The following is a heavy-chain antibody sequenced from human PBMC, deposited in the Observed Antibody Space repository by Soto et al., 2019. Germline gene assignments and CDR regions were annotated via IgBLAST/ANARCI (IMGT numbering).Heavy chain of an antibody. J-gene: IGHJ4*02. CDR1: GYTFTSYY. CDR2: INPNGGST. D-gene: IGHD6-6*01. V-gene: IGHV1-46*01. CDR3: ARDPTEYSSSFGAFDY. Sequence: ASVKVSCKASGYTFTSYYMHWVRQAPGQGLEWMGIINPNGGSTSYAQKFQGRVTMTRDTSTSTAYMELRSLRSDDTAVYYCARDPTEYSSSFGAFDYWGQGTLVTVSS.